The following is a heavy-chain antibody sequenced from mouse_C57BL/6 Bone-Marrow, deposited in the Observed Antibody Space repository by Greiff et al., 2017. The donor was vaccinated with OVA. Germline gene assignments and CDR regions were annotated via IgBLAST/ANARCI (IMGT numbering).Heavy chain of an antibody. CDR3: ARDAMYYFDY. CDR2: IYPGSGST. CDR1: GYTFTSYW. J-gene: IGHJ2*01. V-gene: IGHV1-55*01. Sequence: QVHVKQPGAELVKPGASVKMSCKASGYTFTSYWITWVKQRPGQGLEWIGDIYPGSGSTNYNEKFKSKATLTVDTSSSTAYMQLSSLTSEDSAVYYCARDAMYYFDYWGQGTTLTVSS.